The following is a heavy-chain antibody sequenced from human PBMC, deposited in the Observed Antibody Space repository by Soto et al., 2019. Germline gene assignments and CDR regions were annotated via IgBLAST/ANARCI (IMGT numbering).Heavy chain of an antibody. CDR2: IGTAGDT. D-gene: IGHD3-10*01. CDR3: ARGLPRVIGGSGSYYEY. Sequence: GGSLRLSCATSGFTFSTYDVHWVRQATGKRLEWVSAIGTAGDTYYPDSVKGRFTISRENAKKSLYLQMNSLRAGDTAVYYCARGLPRVIGGSGSYYEYWGHGTLVTVSS. V-gene: IGHV3-13*01. J-gene: IGHJ4*01. CDR1: GFTFSTYD.